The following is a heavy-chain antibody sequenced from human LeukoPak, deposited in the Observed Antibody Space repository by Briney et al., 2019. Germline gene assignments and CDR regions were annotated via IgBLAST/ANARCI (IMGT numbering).Heavy chain of an antibody. J-gene: IGHJ4*02. Sequence: PGGSLRLSCAASVISFGSYCVTWVRRAPGEGLEWVANIGQDGTETVYVGSVRGRFTISRDNARKLLFLQITSLRDDDTAVYYCAIPSSYDGSRYYHAYWGQGTLVSVSS. CDR2: IGQDGTET. CDR3: AIPSSYDGSRYYHAY. D-gene: IGHD3-22*01. CDR1: VISFGSYC. V-gene: IGHV3-7*01.